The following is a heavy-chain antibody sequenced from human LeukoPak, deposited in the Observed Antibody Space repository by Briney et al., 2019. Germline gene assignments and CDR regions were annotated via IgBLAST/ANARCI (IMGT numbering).Heavy chain of an antibody. CDR1: GFTFSSYS. CDR3: ARSRTVVTGFGGFDY. V-gene: IGHV3-21*01. CDR2: ISSSSSYI. Sequence: PGGSLRLSCAASGFTFSSYSMNWVRQAPGKGLEWVSSISSSSSYIYYADSVKGRFTISRDNAKNSLYLQMNSLRAEDTAVYYCARSRTVVTGFGGFDYWGQGTLVTVSS. J-gene: IGHJ4*02. D-gene: IGHD4-23*01.